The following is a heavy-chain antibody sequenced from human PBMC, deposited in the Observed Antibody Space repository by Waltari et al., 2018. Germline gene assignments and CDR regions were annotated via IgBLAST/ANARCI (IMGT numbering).Heavy chain of an antibody. CDR1: GYTFTDYY. Sequence: EVQLVQSGAEVKKPGATVKISCKASGYTFTDYYMHWVQQAPGKGLEWMGRVDPEDGETIYAEKFQGRVTITADTSTDTAYMELSSLRSEDTAVYYCARGASPAVASADAFDIWGQGTMVTVSS. D-gene: IGHD6-19*01. CDR2: VDPEDGET. V-gene: IGHV1-69-2*01. CDR3: ARGASPAVASADAFDI. J-gene: IGHJ3*02.